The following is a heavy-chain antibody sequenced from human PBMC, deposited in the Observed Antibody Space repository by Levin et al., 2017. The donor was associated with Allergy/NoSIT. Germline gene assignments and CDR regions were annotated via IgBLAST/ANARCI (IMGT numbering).Heavy chain of an antibody. Sequence: GGSLRLSCAASGFIFNDFGMSWVRQVPGKGLEWVSGINWNGGSTGYADSVKGRFTISRDNAKNSLYLQMNNLRAEDTAFFYCARGPCSGSSCYTHYGMDVWGQGTTVTVSS. V-gene: IGHV3-20*04. J-gene: IGHJ6*02. CDR3: ARGPCSGSSCYTHYGMDV. CDR2: INWNGGST. D-gene: IGHD2-15*01. CDR1: GFIFNDFG.